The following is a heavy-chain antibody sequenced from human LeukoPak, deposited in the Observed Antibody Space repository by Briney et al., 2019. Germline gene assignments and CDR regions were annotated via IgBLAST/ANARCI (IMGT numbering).Heavy chain of an antibody. CDR3: ASPARGYSGYAPDY. CDR1: GFTFSSYA. V-gene: IGHV3-23*01. CDR2: ISGSGGST. Sequence: GGSLRLSCAASGFTFSSYAMSWVRQAPGKGLEWVSAISGSGGSTYYAVSVKGRFTISRDNSKNTLHLQMNSLRAEDTAVYYCASPARGYSGYAPDYWGQGTLVTVSS. D-gene: IGHD5-12*01. J-gene: IGHJ4*02.